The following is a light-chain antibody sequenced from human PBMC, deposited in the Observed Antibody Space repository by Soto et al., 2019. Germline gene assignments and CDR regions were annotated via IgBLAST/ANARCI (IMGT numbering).Light chain of an antibody. CDR3: QQNGSLPIT. V-gene: IGKV3-20*01. J-gene: IGKJ5*01. CDR2: SAS. CDR1: QSLSGGY. Sequence: EIVLTQSPGTLSLSPGERATLSCRTSQSLSGGYLAWFQQKPGQTPRLLIYSASHRATGIPDRFSGSGSGTDFTLTISRLAPEDFVVYYCQQNGSLPITFGQGTRLEIK.